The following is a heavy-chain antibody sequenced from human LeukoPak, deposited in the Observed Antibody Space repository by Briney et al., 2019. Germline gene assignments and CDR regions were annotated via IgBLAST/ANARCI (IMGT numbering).Heavy chain of an antibody. CDR1: GGSISSYY. CDR2: IYYSGST. J-gene: IGHJ5*02. CDR3: ARELWVYSSSWDWFDP. V-gene: IGHV4-59*12. D-gene: IGHD6-13*01. Sequence: SETLSLTCTVSGGSISSYYWSWIRQPPGKGLEWIGYIYYSGSTNYNPSLKSRVTISVDTSKNQFSLKLSSVTAADTAVYYCARELWVYSSSWDWFDPWGQGTLVTVSS.